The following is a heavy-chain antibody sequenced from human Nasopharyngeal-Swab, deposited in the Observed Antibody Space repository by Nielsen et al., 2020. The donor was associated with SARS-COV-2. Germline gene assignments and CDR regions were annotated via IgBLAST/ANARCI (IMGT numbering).Heavy chain of an antibody. CDR3: ARVLDYYDSSGYDTWDVFDL. J-gene: IGHJ3*01. CDR1: GFTFSFYA. Sequence: GGSLRLSCAASGFTFSFYAMSWVRLAPGKGLEWVSSISGSGGIRGRGGSTYYAESVKGRFTITRDNSKNTLYVQMNSLRAEDTAVYYCARVLDYYDSSGYDTWDVFDLCGQGTMVTVSS. D-gene: IGHD3-22*01. CDR2: ISGSGGIRGRGGST. V-gene: IGHV3-23*01.